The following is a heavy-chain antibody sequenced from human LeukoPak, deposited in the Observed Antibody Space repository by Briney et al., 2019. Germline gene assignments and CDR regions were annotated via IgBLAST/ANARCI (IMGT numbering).Heavy chain of an antibody. V-gene: IGHV1-69*04. J-gene: IGHJ4*02. Sequence: GASVKVSFKASGGTFSSYAISWVRQAPGQGLEWMGRIIPIFGIANYAQKFQGRVTITADKPTSTAYMELSSLRSEDTAVYYCARDKYSSSLGDYWGQGTLVTVSS. CDR3: ARDKYSSSLGDY. D-gene: IGHD6-6*01. CDR1: GGTFSSYA. CDR2: IIPIFGIA.